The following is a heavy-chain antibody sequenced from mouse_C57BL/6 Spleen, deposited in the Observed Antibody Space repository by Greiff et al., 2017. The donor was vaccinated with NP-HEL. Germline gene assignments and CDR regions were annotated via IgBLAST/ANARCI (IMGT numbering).Heavy chain of an antibody. V-gene: IGHV1-81*01. Sequence: VQLKQSGAELARPGASVKLSCKASGYTFTSYGISWVKQRTGQGLEWIGEIYPRSGNTYYNEKFKGKATLTADKSSSTAYMELRSLTSEDSAVYFCARRYGSSPFYYFDYWGQGTTLTVSS. CDR3: ARRYGSSPFYYFDY. CDR2: IYPRSGNT. D-gene: IGHD1-1*01. CDR1: GYTFTSYG. J-gene: IGHJ2*01.